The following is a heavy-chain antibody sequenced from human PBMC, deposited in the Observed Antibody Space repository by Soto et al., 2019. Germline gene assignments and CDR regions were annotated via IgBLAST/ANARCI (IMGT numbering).Heavy chain of an antibody. CDR1: GFTFSSYA. Sequence: QVQLVESGGGVVQPGRSLRLSCAASGFTFSSYAMHWVRQAPGKGLEWVAVISYDGSNKYYADSVKGRFTISRDNSKNTLYLQMNSLRAEDTAVYYCARESTRRFDYWGQRTLVTVSS. CDR2: ISYDGSNK. V-gene: IGHV3-30-3*01. CDR3: ARESTRRFDY. J-gene: IGHJ4*02.